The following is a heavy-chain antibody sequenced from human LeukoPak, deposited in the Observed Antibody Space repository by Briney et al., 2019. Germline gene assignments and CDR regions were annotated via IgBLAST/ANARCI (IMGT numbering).Heavy chain of an antibody. J-gene: IGHJ4*02. Sequence: SETLSLTCAVYGGSFSGYYWSWIRHPPGKGLEWIGEINHSGSTNYNPSLKSRVTISVDTSKNQFSLKLSSVTAADTAVYYCARGYYGLGDYWGQGTLVTVSS. CDR2: INHSGST. V-gene: IGHV4-34*01. D-gene: IGHD3-10*01. CDR1: GGSFSGYY. CDR3: ARGYYGLGDY.